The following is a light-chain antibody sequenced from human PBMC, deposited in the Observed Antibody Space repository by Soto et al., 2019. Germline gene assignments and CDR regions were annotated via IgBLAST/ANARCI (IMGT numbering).Light chain of an antibody. Sequence: AIPLTQSPSSLSASVGDRVTITCRASQGISSALAWYQQKPGKAPKLLIYDASSLESGVPSRFIGRGSWTNFPPTISRLQPEDFATYYCQQFNSYPWTFGQGTKVEIK. CDR2: DAS. V-gene: IGKV1-13*02. CDR3: QQFNSYPWT. J-gene: IGKJ1*01. CDR1: QGISSA.